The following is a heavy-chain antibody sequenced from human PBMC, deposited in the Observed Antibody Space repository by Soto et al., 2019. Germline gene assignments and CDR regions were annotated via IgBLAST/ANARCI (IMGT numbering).Heavy chain of an antibody. V-gene: IGHV3-30-3*01. Sequence: GGSLRLSCAASGFTFSSYAMHWVRQAPGKGLEWVAVISYDGSNKYYADSVKGRFTISRDNSKNTLYLQMNSLRAEDTAVYYCASPEYYYDSSGPLGGAFDIWGQGTMVTVSS. CDR2: ISYDGSNK. CDR3: ASPEYYYDSSGPLGGAFDI. D-gene: IGHD3-22*01. J-gene: IGHJ3*02. CDR1: GFTFSSYA.